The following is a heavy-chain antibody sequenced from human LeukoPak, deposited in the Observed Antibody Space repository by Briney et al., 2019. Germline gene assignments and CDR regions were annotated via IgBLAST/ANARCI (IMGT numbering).Heavy chain of an antibody. CDR3: ARFTMTRGWFDP. CDR1: GYTFTTYA. V-gene: IGHV1-3*01. D-gene: IGHD3-22*01. CDR2: INAGNGNT. J-gene: IGHJ5*02. Sequence: GASVTVSCTASGYTFTTYAMHWVRQAPGQRLEWMGWINAGNGNTKYSQKFQGRVTITRDTSASKAYMELSSLRSEDTAIYYCARFTMTRGWFDPWGQGTLVTVSS.